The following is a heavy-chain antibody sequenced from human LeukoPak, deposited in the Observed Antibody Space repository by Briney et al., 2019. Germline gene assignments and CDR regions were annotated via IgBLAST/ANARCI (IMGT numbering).Heavy chain of an antibody. Sequence: TGGSLRLSCAASGFTFSNHYMNWVRQAPGKGLEWVSSMTSSRYIYYADSVKGRFTISRDDANNLVFLQMHSLRAEDTAIYYCTRDQFFDYDNDDAFDVWGQGTKVIVSS. CDR1: GFTFSNHY. D-gene: IGHD3-22*01. CDR3: TRDQFFDYDNDDAFDV. J-gene: IGHJ3*01. V-gene: IGHV3-69-1*01. CDR2: MTSSRYI.